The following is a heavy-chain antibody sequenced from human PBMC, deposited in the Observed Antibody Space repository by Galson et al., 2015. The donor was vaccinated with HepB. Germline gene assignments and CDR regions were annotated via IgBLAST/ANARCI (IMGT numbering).Heavy chain of an antibody. V-gene: IGHV3-23*01. CDR1: GFTFKNYG. J-gene: IGHJ4*02. CDR2: IHGNGDYT. Sequence: SLRLSCAASGFTFKNYGMSWVRQAPGKGLEWVSGIHGNGDYTYYVESVKGRFTISRDNSKNTLFLQMNSLRVDDTAIYYCAKEGAEVGHPKFDSWGQGIQATVSS. CDR3: AKEGAEVGHPKFDS. D-gene: IGHD3/OR15-3a*01.